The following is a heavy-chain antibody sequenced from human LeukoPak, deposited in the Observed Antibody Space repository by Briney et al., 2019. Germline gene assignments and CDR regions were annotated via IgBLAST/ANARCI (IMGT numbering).Heavy chain of an antibody. CDR2: ISGSGGST. Sequence: GGTLRLSCAASGFTFSSYGMSWVRQAPGKGLEWVSAISGSGGSTYYADSVKGQFTISRDNSKNPLYLQMNSLRAEDTALYYCAKDTPSYYYDSSGYGPFDYWGQGTLVTVSS. CDR1: GFTFSSYG. D-gene: IGHD3-22*01. V-gene: IGHV3-23*01. J-gene: IGHJ4*02. CDR3: AKDTPSYYYDSSGYGPFDY.